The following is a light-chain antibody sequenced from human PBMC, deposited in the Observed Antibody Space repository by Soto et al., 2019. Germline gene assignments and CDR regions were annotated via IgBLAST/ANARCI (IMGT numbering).Light chain of an antibody. CDR1: QSISSY. J-gene: IGKJ2*01. Sequence: DIQITKSPSSLSASVGDRVTITCRASQSISSYLNWYQQKPGKAPKLLIYAASSLQSGVPSRFSGSGSGTEFTLTISSLQPEDFATYYCQQSYSIPYTFGQGTKLEIK. V-gene: IGKV1-39*01. CDR2: AAS. CDR3: QQSYSIPYT.